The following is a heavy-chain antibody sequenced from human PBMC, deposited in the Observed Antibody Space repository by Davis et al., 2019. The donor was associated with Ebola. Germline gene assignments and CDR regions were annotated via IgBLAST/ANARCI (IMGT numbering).Heavy chain of an antibody. V-gene: IGHV3-23*01. Sequence: GESLKISCAASGFTFSSYAMSWVRQAPGKGLEWVSAISGSGGSTYYADSVKGRFTISRDNSKNTLYLQMNSLRAEDTAVYYCAKDRRIVPAANFDYWGQGTLVTVSS. CDR3: AKDRRIVPAANFDY. CDR1: GFTFSSYA. J-gene: IGHJ4*02. D-gene: IGHD2-2*01. CDR2: ISGSGGST.